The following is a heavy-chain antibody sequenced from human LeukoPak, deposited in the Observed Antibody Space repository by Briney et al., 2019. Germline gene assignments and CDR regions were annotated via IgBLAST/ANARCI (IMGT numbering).Heavy chain of an antibody. J-gene: IGHJ4*02. D-gene: IGHD1-26*01. CDR2: INPNSGGT. V-gene: IGHV1-2*02. CDR1: GYTFTDYY. CDR3: AREGPIVGATHLVDY. Sequence: VASVKVSCKACGYTFTDYYMHWVRQAPGQGLEWMGWINPNSGGTNYAQKFQGRVTMTRDTTISTDYMELSRLGSDDAAVYYCAREGPIVGATHLVDYWGQGTLVTVSS.